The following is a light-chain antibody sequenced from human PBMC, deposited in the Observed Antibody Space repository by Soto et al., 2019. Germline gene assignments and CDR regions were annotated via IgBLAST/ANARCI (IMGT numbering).Light chain of an antibody. CDR3: QQYGRYSPT. CDR2: DAS. Sequence: EIVLTQSPGTLSLSPGEGATLSCRASQSIYTKLAWYQKKSGQAPRLLIYDASTRAYGIPDRFSGSGSGTGFTLTISRLEPEDFAVYYCQQYGRYSPTFGGGTKVDIK. J-gene: IGKJ4*01. CDR1: QSIYTK. V-gene: IGKV3-20*01.